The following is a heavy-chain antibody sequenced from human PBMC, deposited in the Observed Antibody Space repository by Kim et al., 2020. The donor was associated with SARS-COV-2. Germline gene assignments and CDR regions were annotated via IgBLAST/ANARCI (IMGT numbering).Heavy chain of an antibody. Sequence: SETLSLTCAVYGGSFSGYYWSWIRQPPGKGLEWIGEINHSGSTNYNPSLKSRVTISVDTTKNQFSLKLSSVTAADTAVYYCAGGRLRRGYLGPANWFDP. CDR3: AGGRLRRGYLGPANWFDP. CDR2: INHSGST. V-gene: IGHV4-34*01. CDR1: GGSFSGYY. D-gene: IGHD3-22*01. J-gene: IGHJ5*02.